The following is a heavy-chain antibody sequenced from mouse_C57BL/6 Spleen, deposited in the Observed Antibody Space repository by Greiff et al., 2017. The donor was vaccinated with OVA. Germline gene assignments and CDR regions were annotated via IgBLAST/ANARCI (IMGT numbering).Heavy chain of an antibody. CDR3: TTGDYYGHGYAMDY. D-gene: IGHD1-1*01. CDR1: GFNIKDDY. V-gene: IGHV14-4*01. J-gene: IGHJ4*01. CDR2: IDPENGDT. Sequence: VQLQQSGAELVRPGASVKLSCTASGFNIKDDYMHWVKQRPEQGLEWIGWIDPENGDTEYASKFQGKATITADTSSNTAYLQLSSLTSEDTAVYYCTTGDYYGHGYAMDYWGQGTSVTVSS.